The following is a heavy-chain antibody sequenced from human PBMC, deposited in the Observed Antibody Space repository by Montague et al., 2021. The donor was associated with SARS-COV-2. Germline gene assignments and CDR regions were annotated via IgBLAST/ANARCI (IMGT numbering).Heavy chain of an antibody. V-gene: IGHV4-34*01. CDR2: INHSGST. D-gene: IGHD3-10*01. J-gene: IGHJ4*02. CDR1: GGSFRGYY. Sequence: SETLSLTCAVSGGSFRGYYWSWIRQPPGKGLEWIGEINHSGSTNYNPSLKSRVTISVDTSKNQFSLKLSSVTAADTAVYYCARVTRTIKFLWLGDRSIRYYFEYWGQGTLVTVSS. CDR3: ARVTRTIKFLWLGDRSIRYYFEY.